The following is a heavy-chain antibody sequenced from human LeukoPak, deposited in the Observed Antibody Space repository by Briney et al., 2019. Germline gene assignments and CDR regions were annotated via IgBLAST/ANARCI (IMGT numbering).Heavy chain of an antibody. Sequence: PGGSLRLSCAASGFTFSSYSMNWVRQAPGKGLEWVSSISSSSSYIYYADSVKGRFTISRDNAKNSLYLQMNSLRAEDTAVYYCARENDCSGGSCYSVDYWGQGALVTVSS. D-gene: IGHD2-15*01. CDR1: GFTFSSYS. J-gene: IGHJ4*02. V-gene: IGHV3-21*01. CDR3: ARENDCSGGSCYSVDY. CDR2: ISSSSSYI.